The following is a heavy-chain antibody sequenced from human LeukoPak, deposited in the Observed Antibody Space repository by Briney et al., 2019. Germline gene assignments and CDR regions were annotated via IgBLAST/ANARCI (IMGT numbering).Heavy chain of an antibody. CDR3: AKIGYSSGIDY. CDR1: GFTFSSYS. CDR2: ISSSGGST. D-gene: IGHD6-19*01. J-gene: IGHJ4*02. V-gene: IGHV3-23*01. Sequence: GGSLRLSCAASGFTFSSYSMNWVRQAPGKGLEWVSAISSSGGSTYYADSVKGRFTISRDNSKSTLYLQMNSLRAEDTAVYYCAKIGYSSGIDYWGQGTLVTVSS.